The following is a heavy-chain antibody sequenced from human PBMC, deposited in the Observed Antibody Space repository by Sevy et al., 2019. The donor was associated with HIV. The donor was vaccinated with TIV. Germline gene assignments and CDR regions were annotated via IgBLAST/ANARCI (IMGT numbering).Heavy chain of an antibody. CDR1: GFTFSSYS. CDR2: ISSSSSTI. J-gene: IGHJ4*02. CDR3: ARTGPPGYYYDSSGSDY. D-gene: IGHD3-22*01. Sequence: GGSLRLSCAASGFTFSSYSMNWVRQAPGKGLEWVSYISSSSSTIYYAASVKGRFTISRDKAKNSLYLQMNSLRAEDTAVYYCARTGPPGYYYDSSGSDYWGQGTLVTVSS. V-gene: IGHV3-48*01.